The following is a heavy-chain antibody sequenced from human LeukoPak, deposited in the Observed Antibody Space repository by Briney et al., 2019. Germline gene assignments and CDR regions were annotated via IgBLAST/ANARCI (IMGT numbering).Heavy chain of an antibody. CDR1: GFTFSSYG. CDR3: AKDRIGPDSGYDYDY. V-gene: IGHV3-30*02. CDR2: IRYDGSNK. D-gene: IGHD5-12*01. Sequence: GGSLRLSCAASGFTFSSYGMHWVRQAPGKGLEWVAFIRYDGSNKYYADSVKGRFTISRDNSKNTLYLQMNSLRAEDTAVYYCAKDRIGPDSGYDYDYWGQGTLVTVSS. J-gene: IGHJ4*02.